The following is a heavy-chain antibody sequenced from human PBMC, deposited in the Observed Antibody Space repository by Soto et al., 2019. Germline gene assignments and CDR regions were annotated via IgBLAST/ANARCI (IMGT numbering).Heavy chain of an antibody. CDR1: GFTFSSYS. CDR3: ARDENYYDSSGSQFDY. Sequence: GGSLRLSCAASGFTFSSYSMNWVRQAPGKGLEWVSSISSSSSYIYYADSVKGRFTISRDNAKNSLYLQMNILRAEDTAVYYCARDENYYDSSGSQFDYWGQGTLVTVSS. CDR2: ISSSSSYI. J-gene: IGHJ4*02. V-gene: IGHV3-21*01. D-gene: IGHD3-22*01.